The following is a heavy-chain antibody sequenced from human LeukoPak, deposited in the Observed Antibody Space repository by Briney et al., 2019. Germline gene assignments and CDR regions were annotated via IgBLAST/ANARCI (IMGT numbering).Heavy chain of an antibody. V-gene: IGHV4-61*02. CDR1: GGSISSGSYD. J-gene: IGHJ5*02. CDR3: ARDLGGRIAARPGWFYP. CDR2: SYTRGST. D-gene: IGHD6-6*01. Sequence: SETLSLTCTVSGGSISSGSYDWSWIRQPAGKGLERIGSSYTRGSTNYKPSLNSRVTISVDTSKNEFSLKLSSMTAADTAVYYCARDLGGRIAARPGWFYPWGQGTLVTVSS.